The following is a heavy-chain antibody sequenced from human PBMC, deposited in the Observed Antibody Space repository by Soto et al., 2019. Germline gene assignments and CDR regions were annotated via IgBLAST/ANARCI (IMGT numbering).Heavy chain of an antibody. J-gene: IGHJ4*02. V-gene: IGHV3-23*01. CDR1: GFTFSSYA. Sequence: HPGGSLRLSCAVSGFTFSSYAMSWVRQAPGKGLEWVSAISGSGGSTYYADSVKGRFTISRDNSKNTLYLQMNSLRAEDTAVYYCAKERYFDTTLWYWGQGTLVTVSS. CDR3: AKERYFDTTLWY. CDR2: ISGSGGST. D-gene: IGHD3-9*01.